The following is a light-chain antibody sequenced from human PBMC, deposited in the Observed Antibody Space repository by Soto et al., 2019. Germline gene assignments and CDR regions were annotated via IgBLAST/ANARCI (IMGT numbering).Light chain of an antibody. CDR1: RSNIGRNY. J-gene: IGLJ2*01. CDR3: QSYDSSLSGKV. CDR2: GNS. V-gene: IGLV1-40*01. Sequence: QSVLTQPPSASGTPGQRVSISCSGSRSNIGRNYVYWYQQLPGTAPKLLIYGNSNRPSGVPDRFSGSKSGTSASLAITGLQAEDEADYYCQSYDSSLSGKVFGGGTKLTVL.